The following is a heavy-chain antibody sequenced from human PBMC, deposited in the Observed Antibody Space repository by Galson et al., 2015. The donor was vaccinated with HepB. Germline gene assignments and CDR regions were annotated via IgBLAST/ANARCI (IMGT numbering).Heavy chain of an antibody. V-gene: IGHV1-46*01. CDR2: INPSGDSA. J-gene: IGHJ4*02. CDR1: GYTFTSYY. D-gene: IGHD2-2*01. CDR3: ARDSSTMAFDY. Sequence: SVKVSCKASGYTFTSYYMFWVRQAPGQGLEWMGLINPSGDSATYSQKFQGTVTMTRDTSTSTVYMELSSLRSEDTAVYYCARDSSTMAFDYWGQGTLVTVSS.